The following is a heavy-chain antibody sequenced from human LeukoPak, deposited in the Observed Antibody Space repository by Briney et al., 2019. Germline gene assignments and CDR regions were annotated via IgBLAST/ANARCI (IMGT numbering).Heavy chain of an antibody. D-gene: IGHD3-10*01. Sequence: GGSLRLSCAASGFTFSSYAMSWVRQAPGKGLEWVSAISGSGGSTYYADSVKGRFTISRVNSKNTLYLQMNSLRAEDTAVYYCAKYGSGSYYRDWGQGTLVTVSS. CDR1: GFTFSSYA. J-gene: IGHJ4*02. CDR3: AKYGSGSYYRD. CDR2: ISGSGGST. V-gene: IGHV3-23*01.